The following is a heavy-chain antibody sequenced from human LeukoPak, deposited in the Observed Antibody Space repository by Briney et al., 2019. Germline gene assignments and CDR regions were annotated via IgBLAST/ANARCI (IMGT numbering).Heavy chain of an antibody. CDR2: FNTNTGNP. CDR1: GYTFTSYA. Sequence: ASVKVSCKASGYTFTSYAMNWVRQAPGQGLEWMGWFNTNTGNPTYAQGFTGRFVFSLDTSVSTAYLQISSLKAEDTAVYYCARDLWFGEFYQYNWFDPWGQGTLVTVSS. V-gene: IGHV7-4-1*02. D-gene: IGHD3-10*01. CDR3: ARDLWFGEFYQYNWFDP. J-gene: IGHJ5*02.